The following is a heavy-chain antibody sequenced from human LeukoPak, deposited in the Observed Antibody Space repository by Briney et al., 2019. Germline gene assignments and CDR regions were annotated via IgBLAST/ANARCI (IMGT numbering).Heavy chain of an antibody. J-gene: IGHJ5*02. D-gene: IGHD5-12*01. V-gene: IGHV3-7*05. CDR1: GGTFTSYG. Sequence: ASVTVSCKASGGTFTSYGISWVRQAPGQGLEWVATIKEDGGEKYYVDSVKGRFTVSRDNVKNSLYLQMNSLRGDDTAVYYCARVSGHTGSPWGQGTLVTVAS. CDR2: IKEDGGEK. CDR3: ARVSGHTGSP.